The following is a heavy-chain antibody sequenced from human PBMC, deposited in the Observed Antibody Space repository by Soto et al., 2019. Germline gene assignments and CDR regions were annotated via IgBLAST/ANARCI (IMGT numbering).Heavy chain of an antibody. Sequence: SETLSLTCTVSGGSISNYFCNWIRQPAGKGLEWIGRIDNSGSTNYNPSLKSRITMSADTSRNQFSLKLNSVTAADTAVYYCARGGQDFWSGPFDYWGQGALVTAPQ. CDR1: GGSISNYF. CDR2: IDNSGST. CDR3: ARGGQDFWSGPFDY. D-gene: IGHD3-3*01. V-gene: IGHV4-4*07. J-gene: IGHJ4*02.